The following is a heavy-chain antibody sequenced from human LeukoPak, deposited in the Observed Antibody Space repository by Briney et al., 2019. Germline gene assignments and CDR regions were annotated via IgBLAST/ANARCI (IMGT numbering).Heavy chain of an antibody. J-gene: IGHJ4*02. V-gene: IGHV3-48*01. CDR3: AKDRSSYLDY. CDR2: ISSSSSTI. Sequence: GGSLRLSCAASGFTFSSYSMNWVRQAPGKGLEWVSYISSSSSTIYYADSVKGRFTISRDNSKNTLYLQMNSLRAEDTAVYYCAKDRSSYLDYWGQGTLVTVSS. CDR1: GFTFSSYS.